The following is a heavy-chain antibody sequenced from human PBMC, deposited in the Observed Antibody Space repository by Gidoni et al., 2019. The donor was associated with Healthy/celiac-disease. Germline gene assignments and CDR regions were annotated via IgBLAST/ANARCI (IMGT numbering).Heavy chain of an antibody. Sequence: QLQLQESGPGLVKPSETLSLPCTVSGGSISSRSYYWGWIRQPPGKGLEWIGSIYYSGSTYYNPSLKSRVTISVDTSKNQFSLKLSSVTAADTAVYYCARGLHRPHGDYWGQGTLVTVSS. CDR2: IYYSGST. CDR1: GGSISSRSYY. J-gene: IGHJ4*02. CDR3: ARGLHRPHGDY. V-gene: IGHV4-39*01. D-gene: IGHD4-4*01.